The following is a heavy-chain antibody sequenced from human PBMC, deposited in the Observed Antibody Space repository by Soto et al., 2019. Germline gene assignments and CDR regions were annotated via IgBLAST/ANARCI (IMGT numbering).Heavy chain of an antibody. CDR1: GYTFTSYA. D-gene: IGHD3-22*01. V-gene: IGHV1-3*01. Sequence: ASVKVSCKASGYTFTSYAMHWVRQAPGQRLEWMGWINAGNGNTKYPQKFQGRVTFTRDTSASTVYMEVSSLRSEDTAVYYCARAAYYYEGSGYYPGDYWGQGTLVTVSS. CDR3: ARAAYYYEGSGYYPGDY. CDR2: INAGNGNT. J-gene: IGHJ4*02.